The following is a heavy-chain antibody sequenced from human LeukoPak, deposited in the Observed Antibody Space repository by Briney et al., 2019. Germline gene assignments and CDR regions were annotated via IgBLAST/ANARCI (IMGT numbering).Heavy chain of an antibody. V-gene: IGHV1-18*01. CDR1: GYTFTSYG. J-gene: IGHJ5*02. D-gene: IGHD1-14*01. Sequence: ASVKVSCKASGYTFTSYGISWVRQAPGQGLERMGWISAYNGNTNYAQKLQGRVTMTTDTSTSTAYMELRSLRSDDTAVYYCARYEVVSGSSWFDPWGQGTLVTVSS. CDR2: ISAYNGNT. CDR3: ARYEVVSGSSWFDP.